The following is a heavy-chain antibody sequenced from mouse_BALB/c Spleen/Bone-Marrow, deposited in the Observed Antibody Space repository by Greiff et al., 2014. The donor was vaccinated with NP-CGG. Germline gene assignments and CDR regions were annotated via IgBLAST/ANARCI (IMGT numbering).Heavy chain of an antibody. V-gene: IGHV1-69*02. CDR1: GYTFTSYW. D-gene: IGHD1-1*01. J-gene: IGHJ4*01. CDR2: IYPSDSYT. CDR3: TRYGNSNYYAMDY. Sequence: QVHVKQSGAELVRPGASVKLYCRASGYTFTSYWINWVKQRPGQGLEWIGNIYPSDSYTNYNQRFKDKATLTVDKSSSTAYMQLSSPTSEDSAVYYCTRYGNSNYYAMDYWGQGTSVTVSS.